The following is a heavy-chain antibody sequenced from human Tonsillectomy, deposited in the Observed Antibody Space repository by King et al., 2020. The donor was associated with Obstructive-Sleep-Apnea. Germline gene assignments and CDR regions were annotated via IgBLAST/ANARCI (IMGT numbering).Heavy chain of an antibody. D-gene: IGHD3-22*01. CDR2: IYTMGST. V-gene: IGHV4-4*07. Sequence: QLQESGPGLVKPSETLSLTCTVAGGSISSYYWSWIWQPPGKGLELVVRIYTMGSTNHNPSPKSRVTMSGDKSKNQFSLKLGPLTAADTAVYYCARAIGMRAFDIWGQGTMVTVSS. CDR1: GGSISSYY. J-gene: IGHJ3*02. CDR3: ARAIGMRAFDI.